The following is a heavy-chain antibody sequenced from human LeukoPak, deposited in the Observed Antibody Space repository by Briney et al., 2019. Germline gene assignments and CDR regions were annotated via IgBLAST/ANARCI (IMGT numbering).Heavy chain of an antibody. CDR3: ARDPLEVYAIRQRRYYYYGMDV. J-gene: IGHJ6*02. V-gene: IGHV1-69*13. D-gene: IGHD2-8*02. CDR1: GGTFSSYA. Sequence: GASVKVSCKASGGTFSSYAISWVRQAPGQGLEWMGGIIPIFGTANYAQKFQGRVTITADESTSTAYMELSSLRSEDTAVYYCARDPLEVYAIRQRRYYYYGMDVWGQGTTVTVSS. CDR2: IIPIFGTA.